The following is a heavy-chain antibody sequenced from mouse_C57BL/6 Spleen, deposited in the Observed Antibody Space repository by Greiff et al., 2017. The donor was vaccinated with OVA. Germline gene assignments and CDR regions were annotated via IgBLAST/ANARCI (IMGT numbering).Heavy chain of an antibody. CDR3: ARYDGYYVYFDY. D-gene: IGHD2-3*01. CDR2: INPNNGGT. J-gene: IGHJ2*01. V-gene: IGHV1-26*01. Sequence: VQLQQSGPELVKPGASVKISCKASGYTFTDYYMNWVKQSHGKSLEWIGDINPNNGGTSYNQKFKGKATLTVDKSSSTAYMELRSLTSEDSAVYYCARYDGYYVYFDYWGQGTTLTVSS. CDR1: GYTFTDYY.